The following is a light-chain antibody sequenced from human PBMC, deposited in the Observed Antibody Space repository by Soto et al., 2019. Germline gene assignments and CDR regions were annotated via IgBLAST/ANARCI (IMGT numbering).Light chain of an antibody. CDR3: QRRT. Sequence: DIVLTQSPGTLSLSPGERATLSCRASQSVSSSYLAWYQQKPGQAPRLLIYGASIRATGIPDRFSGSGSGTDRGLSIGRLGPEESTMYLCQRRTFGRGTKVDI. J-gene: IGKJ3*01. CDR1: QSVSSSY. V-gene: IGKV3-20*01. CDR2: GAS.